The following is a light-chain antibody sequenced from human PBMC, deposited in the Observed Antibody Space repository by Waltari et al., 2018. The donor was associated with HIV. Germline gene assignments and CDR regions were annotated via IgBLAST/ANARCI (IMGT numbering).Light chain of an antibody. CDR1: SSTIGARYH. Sequence: QSVLTQPPSVSGAPGPRVTISCTGSSSTIGARYHVHWYQQLPGTAPKLLIYGNINRPSGVPDRFSGSKSGTSASLAITGLQAEDEADYYCQSHDSSLSGYVFGTGTKVTVL. CDR2: GNI. V-gene: IGLV1-40*01. CDR3: QSHDSSLSGYV. J-gene: IGLJ1*01.